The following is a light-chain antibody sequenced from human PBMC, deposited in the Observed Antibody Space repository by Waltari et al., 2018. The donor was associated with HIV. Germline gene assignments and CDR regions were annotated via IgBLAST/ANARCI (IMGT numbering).Light chain of an antibody. J-gene: IGLJ2*01. CDR2: NVS. CDR1: SDVGAYNY. CDR3: SSYAGTSNFVL. Sequence: SDVGAYNYVSWYQQHPGRAPKFIIYNVSERPSGVPDRFSGSKSGNTASLTISGLQAEDEADYYCSSYAGTSNFVLFGGGTKLTVL. V-gene: IGLV2-11*03.